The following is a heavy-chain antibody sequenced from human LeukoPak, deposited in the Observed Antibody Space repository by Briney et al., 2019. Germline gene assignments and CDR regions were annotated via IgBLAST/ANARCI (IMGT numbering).Heavy chain of an antibody. Sequence: TSETLSLTCAVYGGSFSGYYWSWIRQPPGKGLEWIGEINHSGSTNYNPSLKSRVTISVDTLKNQFSLKLSSVTAADTAVYYCARRLPVYYYGSGYAGLMDVWGKGTTVTISS. V-gene: IGHV4-34*01. CDR1: GGSFSGYY. D-gene: IGHD3-10*01. CDR3: ARRLPVYYYGSGYAGLMDV. CDR2: INHSGST. J-gene: IGHJ6*03.